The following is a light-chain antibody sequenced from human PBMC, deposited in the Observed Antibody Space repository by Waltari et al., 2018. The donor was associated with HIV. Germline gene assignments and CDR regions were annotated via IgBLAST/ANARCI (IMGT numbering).Light chain of an antibody. V-gene: IGKV1-12*01. J-gene: IGKJ2*01. Sequence: DIQMTQSPSSVFASVGDRVIITCRASQGLSSWLAWYQQKPGQAPKLLIHGAFNLKSGVPSRFSGSGSGTDFTLTINSLELEDFGTYYCQQAKTFPYTFGQGTKLEI. CDR2: GAF. CDR1: QGLSSW. CDR3: QQAKTFPYT.